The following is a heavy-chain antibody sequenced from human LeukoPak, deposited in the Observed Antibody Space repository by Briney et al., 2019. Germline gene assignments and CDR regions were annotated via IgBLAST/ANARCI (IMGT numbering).Heavy chain of an antibody. CDR3: AREPPASRGWYDGLDY. CDR2: INPNSGGT. D-gene: IGHD6-19*01. CDR1: GYTFTGYY. J-gene: IGHJ4*02. V-gene: IGHV1-2*02. Sequence: ASVKVSCKASGYTFTGYYMHWVRQAPGQGLEWMGWINPNSGGTNYAQKFQGRVTMTRDTSISTAYMELSRLRSDDTAVYYCAREPPASRGWYDGLDYWGQGTLVTVSS.